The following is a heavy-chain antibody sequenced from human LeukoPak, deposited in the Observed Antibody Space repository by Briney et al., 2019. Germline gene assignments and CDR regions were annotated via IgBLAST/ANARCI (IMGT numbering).Heavy chain of an antibody. CDR2: IKQDGSEK. D-gene: IGHD5-24*01. J-gene: IGHJ4*02. CDR3: ARDRGGYNRFDY. CDR1: GFTFSSYA. V-gene: IGHV3-7*01. Sequence: PGGSLRLSCAASGFTFSSYAMSWVRQAPGKGLEWVANIKQDGSEKYYVDSVKGRFTISRDNAKNSLYLQMNSLRAEDTAVYYCARDRGGYNRFDYWGQGTLVTVSS.